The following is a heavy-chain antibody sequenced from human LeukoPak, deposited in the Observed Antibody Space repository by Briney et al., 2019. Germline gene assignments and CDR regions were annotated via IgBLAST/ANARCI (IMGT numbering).Heavy chain of an antibody. V-gene: IGHV3-23*01. Sequence: QPGGSLRLSCAASGFTFTNYAMTWVRQAPGKGLQWVSTISGAGDTTYYADSVRGRFTISRDISKNTLYLQMNSLRAEDTAVYYCAKAKTQAMVLPGNYWGQGTLVTVSS. CDR2: ISGAGDTT. CDR1: GFTFTNYA. J-gene: IGHJ4*02. CDR3: AKAKTQAMVLPGNY. D-gene: IGHD5-18*01.